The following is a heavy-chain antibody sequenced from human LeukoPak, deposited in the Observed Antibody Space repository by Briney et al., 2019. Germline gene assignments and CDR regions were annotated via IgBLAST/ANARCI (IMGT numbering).Heavy chain of an antibody. CDR3: ARSYQLLFN. V-gene: IGHV4-34*01. J-gene: IGHJ4*02. CDR2: INHSGST. CDR1: GGSFSGYY. D-gene: IGHD2-2*01. Sequence: SETLSLXCAVYGGSFSGYYWSWLRQPPGKGLEWIGEINHSGSTNYNPSLKSRVTISVDTSKKQFSLKLSPVTAADTAVYYCARSYQLLFNWGQGTLVTVSS.